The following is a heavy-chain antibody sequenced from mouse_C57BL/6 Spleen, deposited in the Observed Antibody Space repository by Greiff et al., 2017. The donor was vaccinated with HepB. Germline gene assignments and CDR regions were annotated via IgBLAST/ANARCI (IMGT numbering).Heavy chain of an antibody. Sequence: VQLQQSGPELVKPGASVKISCKASGYAFSSSWMNWVKQRPGKGLEWIGRIYPGDGDTNYNGKFKGKATLTADKSSSTAYMQLSSLTSEDSAVYFCARSRDYYGSSYDFDYWGQGTTLTVSS. D-gene: IGHD1-1*01. V-gene: IGHV1-82*01. CDR3: ARSRDYYGSSYDFDY. CDR1: GYAFSSSW. CDR2: IYPGDGDT. J-gene: IGHJ2*01.